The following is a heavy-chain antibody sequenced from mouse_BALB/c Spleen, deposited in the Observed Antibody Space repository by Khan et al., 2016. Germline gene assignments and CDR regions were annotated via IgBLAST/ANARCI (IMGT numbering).Heavy chain of an antibody. J-gene: IGHJ4*01. D-gene: IGHD2-3*01. V-gene: IGHV1-9*01. Sequence: QVQLQQSGAELMKPGASVKIPCKATGYTFSSYWIEWVKQRPGHGLEWIGEILPGSGSATYNEKFKGKATFTADTSSNTAYMQLSSLTSEDSAVYYYARWLLGAIDYWGQGTSVTVSS. CDR3: ARWLLGAIDY. CDR1: GYTFSSYW. CDR2: ILPGSGSA.